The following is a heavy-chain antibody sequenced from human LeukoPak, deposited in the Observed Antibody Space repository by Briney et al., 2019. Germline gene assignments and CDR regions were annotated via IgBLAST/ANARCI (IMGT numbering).Heavy chain of an antibody. Sequence: GSLRLSCAASGFTFSDYFMGWIRQPAGKGLEWIGRLYARGRTDYNPSLRSRVTISLETSENQFSLSLTSVTAADTAVYYCAKSNGYGLIDIWGQGTMVTVSS. D-gene: IGHD3-10*01. CDR2: LYARGRT. V-gene: IGHV4-4*07. J-gene: IGHJ3*02. CDR1: GFTFSDYF. CDR3: AKSNGYGLIDI.